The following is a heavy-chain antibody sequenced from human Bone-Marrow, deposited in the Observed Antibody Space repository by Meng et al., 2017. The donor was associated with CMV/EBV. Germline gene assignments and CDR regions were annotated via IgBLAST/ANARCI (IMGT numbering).Heavy chain of an antibody. Sequence: GESLKISCAASGFTFTSYVMTWVRQAPGKGLEWVSSLSWTAERTHYADSVKGRFSVSRDNSKNTLYLEMNSLRAEDTALYFRARVRAAFDIDVGTLEHWGQGVLVTVSS. CDR3: ARVRAAFDIDVGTLEH. CDR1: GFTFTSYV. D-gene: IGHD1-7*01. J-gene: IGHJ4*02. CDR2: LSWTAERT. V-gene: IGHV3-23*01.